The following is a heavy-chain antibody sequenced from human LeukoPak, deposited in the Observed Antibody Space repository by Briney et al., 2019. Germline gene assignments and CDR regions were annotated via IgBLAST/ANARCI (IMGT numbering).Heavy chain of an antibody. CDR3: ARGSSGWNGAFDY. Sequence: ASVKVSCKASGYTFTSYYMHWVRQAPGQGLEWMGIINPSGGGTCYAQKSQGRVTMTRDTSTSTVYMELSSLRSEDTAVYYCARGSSGWNGAFDYWGQGTLVTVSS. CDR2: INPSGGGT. CDR1: GYTFTSYY. V-gene: IGHV1-46*03. J-gene: IGHJ4*02. D-gene: IGHD6-19*01.